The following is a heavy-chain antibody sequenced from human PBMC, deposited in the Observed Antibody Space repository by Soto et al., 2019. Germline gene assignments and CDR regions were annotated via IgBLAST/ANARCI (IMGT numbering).Heavy chain of an antibody. D-gene: IGHD5-12*01. CDR2: TAYTGNT. Sequence: ASETLSLTCVVSGGSITSYHWSWIRQFPGKGLEWIAYTAYTGNTNYNPSLKSRVTISMDTSKNQVSLKLTSVTAADTAVYYCASRRGGHSFGPEGFWFDPWGQGTLVTVSS. V-gene: IGHV4-59*03. CDR1: GGSITSYH. J-gene: IGHJ5*02. CDR3: ASRRGGHSFGPEGFWFDP.